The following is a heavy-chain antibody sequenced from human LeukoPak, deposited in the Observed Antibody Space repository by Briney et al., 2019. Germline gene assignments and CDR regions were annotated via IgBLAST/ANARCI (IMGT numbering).Heavy chain of an antibody. V-gene: IGHV4-34*01. CDR1: GGSFSGYY. CDR3: ATLGAVDY. J-gene: IGHJ4*02. Sequence: PSETLSLTCAVYGGSFSGYYWSWIRQPPGKGLEWIGEINHSGSTNYNPSLKSRVTISVDTSKNQFSLKLSSVTAADTAVYYCATLGAVDYWGQGTLVTVSS. CDR2: INHSGST. D-gene: IGHD1-26*01.